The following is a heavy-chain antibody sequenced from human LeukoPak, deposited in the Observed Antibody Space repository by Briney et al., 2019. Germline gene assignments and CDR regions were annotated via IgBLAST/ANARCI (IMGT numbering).Heavy chain of an antibody. CDR3: ARQPPHIAAAGTFDY. Sequence: GESLKISCKGSGYSFTSYWIGWVRQMPGKGLEWMGIIYPGDSDTRYSPSFQGQVTISADKSISTAYLQWSSLKASDTAMYYCARQPPHIAAAGTFDYWGQGTLVTVSS. CDR1: GYSFTSYW. CDR2: IYPGDSDT. V-gene: IGHV5-51*01. D-gene: IGHD6-13*01. J-gene: IGHJ4*02.